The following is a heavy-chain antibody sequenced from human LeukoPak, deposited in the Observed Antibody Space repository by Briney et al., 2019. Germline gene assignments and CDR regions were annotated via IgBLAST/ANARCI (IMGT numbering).Heavy chain of an antibody. CDR3: AREYGDGVVVVAATVDY. Sequence: PGGSLRLSCAASGFTFSSYGMHWVRQAPGKGLEWVAFTRYDGNNENYADSVKGRFTISRDNAKNSLYLQMNSLRAEDTAVYYCAREYGDGVVVVAATVDYWGQGTLVTVSS. D-gene: IGHD2-15*01. V-gene: IGHV3-30*02. J-gene: IGHJ4*02. CDR2: TRYDGNNE. CDR1: GFTFSSYG.